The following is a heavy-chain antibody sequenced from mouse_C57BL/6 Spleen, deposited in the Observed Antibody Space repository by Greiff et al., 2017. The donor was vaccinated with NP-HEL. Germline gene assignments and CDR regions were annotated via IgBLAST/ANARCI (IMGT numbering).Heavy chain of an antibody. Sequence: EVKLMESGEGLVKPGGSLKLSCAASGFTFSSYAMSWVRQTPEKRLEWVAYISSGGDYIYYADTVKGRFTISRDNARNTLYLQMSSLKSEDTAMYYCTRITTVVATPFDYWGQGTTLTVSS. J-gene: IGHJ2*01. CDR2: ISSGGDYI. D-gene: IGHD1-1*01. CDR1: GFTFSSYA. CDR3: TRITTVVATPFDY. V-gene: IGHV5-9-1*02.